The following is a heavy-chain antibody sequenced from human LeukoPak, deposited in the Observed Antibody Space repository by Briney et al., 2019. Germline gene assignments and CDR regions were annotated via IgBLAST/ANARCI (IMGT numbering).Heavy chain of an antibody. CDR1: GAPMNSYY. CDR2: IYTSGRMYGSGST. J-gene: IGHJ4*01. CDR3: ARDLGTGGGGEYFDY. D-gene: IGHD2-21*01. V-gene: IGHV4-4*07. Sequence: PSETLSLTCTVSGAPMNSYYWSWIRQPAGRGLEWVGRIYTSGRMYGSGSTNYNPSLKSRVTMSADTSKNQFSLKLSSVTAADTAVYYCARDLGTGGGGEYFDYWGQGTLVTVSS.